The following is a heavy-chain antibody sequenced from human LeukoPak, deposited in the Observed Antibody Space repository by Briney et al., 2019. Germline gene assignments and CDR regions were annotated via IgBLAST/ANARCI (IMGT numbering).Heavy chain of an antibody. J-gene: IGHJ4*02. V-gene: IGHV3-23*01. CDR2: ISGSGGST. CDR3: AKDRQWLGVNDY. Sequence: PGGSLRLSCAASGFTFGSYAMSWVRQAPGKGLEWVSAISGSGGSTYYADSVKGRFTISSDNSKNTLYLQMNSLRAEDTAVYYCAKDRQWLGVNDYWGQGPLVTVSS. CDR1: GFTFGSYA. D-gene: IGHD6-19*01.